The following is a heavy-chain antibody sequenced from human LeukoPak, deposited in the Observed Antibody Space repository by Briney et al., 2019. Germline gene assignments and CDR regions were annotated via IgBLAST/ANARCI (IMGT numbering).Heavy chain of an antibody. J-gene: IGHJ4*02. CDR2: ISAYNGNT. V-gene: IGHV1-18*01. CDR3: ARDRSSSWYGPIDY. Sequence: ASVKVSCKASGYTFTSYGISWVRQAPGQGLEWMGWISAYNGNTNYAQKLHGRVTMTTDTSTSTAYMELRSLRSDDTAVYYCARDRSSSWYGPIDYWGQGTLVTVSS. D-gene: IGHD6-13*01. CDR1: GYTFTSYG.